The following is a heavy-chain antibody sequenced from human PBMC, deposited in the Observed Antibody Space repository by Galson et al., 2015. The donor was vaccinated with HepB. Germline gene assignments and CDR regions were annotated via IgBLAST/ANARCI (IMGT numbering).Heavy chain of an antibody. V-gene: IGHV3-23*01. CDR2: ISGSGDST. CDR1: GFTFSRYA. Sequence: SLRLSCAVSGFTFSRYAMNWVRQAPGKGLEWVSAISGSGDSTYYADSVKGRLTISRDNSKSTLYLQMNSLRAEDTAVYYCAKTESGFWTGYEYWGQGTLVTVSS. D-gene: IGHD3/OR15-3a*01. J-gene: IGHJ4*02. CDR3: AKTESGFWTGYEY.